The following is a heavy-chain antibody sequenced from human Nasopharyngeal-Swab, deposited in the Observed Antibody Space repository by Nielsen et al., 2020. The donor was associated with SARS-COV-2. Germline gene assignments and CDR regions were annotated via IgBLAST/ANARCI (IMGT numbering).Heavy chain of an antibody. D-gene: IGHD2-2*01. CDR1: GDSVRSNDY. CDR2: DCHSGST. V-gene: IGHV4-4*02. Sequence: SETLSLTCAVSGDSVRSNDYWTWVRQSPGKGLERIGEDCHSGSTNYNPTLQSRVTLSMDKSKNQFSLRMTSVSAADTADYFCARGHLVVVPSPLLGLGPIFYSFYLDVWGKGTTVIVSS. CDR3: ARGHLVVVPSPLLGLGPIFYSFYLDV. J-gene: IGHJ6*03.